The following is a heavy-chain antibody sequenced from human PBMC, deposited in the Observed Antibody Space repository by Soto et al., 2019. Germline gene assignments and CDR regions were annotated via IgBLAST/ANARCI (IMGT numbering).Heavy chain of an antibody. D-gene: IGHD1-1*01. Sequence: PGGSLRLSCATSGLTFSNYAMSWVRQAPGGGLEWVSSMSGSSSTTYYADSVRGRFTISRDRSKNTLYLQMSSLRAEDTALYYCVKNQERERRRGIDFWGQGTLVTVSS. CDR2: MSGSSSTT. J-gene: IGHJ4*02. CDR3: VKNQERERRRGIDF. CDR1: GLTFSNYA. V-gene: IGHV3-23*01.